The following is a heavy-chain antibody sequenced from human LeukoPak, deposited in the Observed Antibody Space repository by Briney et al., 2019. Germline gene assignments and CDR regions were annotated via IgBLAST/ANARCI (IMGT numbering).Heavy chain of an antibody. J-gene: IGHJ4*02. D-gene: IGHD3-22*01. CDR1: GFTFSNCA. CDR3: TTLLTMIH. CDR2: FSGNGGAT. Sequence: GGTLRLSCAASGFTFSNCAMSWVRQAPGRGLEWVSSFSGNGGATYYAESVKGRFTISRDNSKNMLYLQMNSLRAEDTAVYYCTTLLTMIHWGQGTLVTVSS. V-gene: IGHV3-23*01.